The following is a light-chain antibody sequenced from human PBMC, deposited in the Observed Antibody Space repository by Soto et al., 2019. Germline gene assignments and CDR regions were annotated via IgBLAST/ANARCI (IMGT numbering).Light chain of an antibody. V-gene: IGLV2-23*01. J-gene: IGLJ2*01. CDR1: SSDVGSYNL. CDR3: GSYSETGTLV. CDR2: EGS. Sequence: QSALTQPASVSGSPGQSITISCTGTSSDVGSYNLVSWYQQHPGKAPKLMIYEGSERPSGVSNRFSGSKSGNTASLTISGLQPEDEADYYCGSYSETGTLVFGGGTKLTVL.